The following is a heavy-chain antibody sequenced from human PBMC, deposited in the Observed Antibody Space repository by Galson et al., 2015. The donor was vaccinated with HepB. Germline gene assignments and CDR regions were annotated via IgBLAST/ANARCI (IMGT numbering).Heavy chain of an antibody. J-gene: IGHJ4*02. Sequence: SLRLSCAASGFTFSSYAMSWVRQAPGKGLEWVSAISGSGGSTYYADSVKGRFTISRDNSKNTLYLQMNSLRAEDTAVYYCALGYCSSTSCYSFDYWGQGTLVTVSS. CDR1: GFTFSSYA. CDR3: ALGYCSSTSCYSFDY. V-gene: IGHV3-23*01. CDR2: ISGSGGST. D-gene: IGHD2-2*03.